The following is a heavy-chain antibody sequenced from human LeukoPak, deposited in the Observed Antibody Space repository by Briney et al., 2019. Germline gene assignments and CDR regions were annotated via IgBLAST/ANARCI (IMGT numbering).Heavy chain of an antibody. J-gene: IGHJ4*02. CDR3: VSGYSSAF. CDR1: GYTFTDYY. Sequence: ASVKVSCKASGYTFTDYYMHWVRQAPGQGLEWMGWINPNSGDTDYAQKFQCRVTMTRDTSISTAYMELSSLRSDDTAVYYCVSGYSSAFWGQGALVTVSS. D-gene: IGHD5-18*01. CDR2: INPNSGDT. V-gene: IGHV1-2*02.